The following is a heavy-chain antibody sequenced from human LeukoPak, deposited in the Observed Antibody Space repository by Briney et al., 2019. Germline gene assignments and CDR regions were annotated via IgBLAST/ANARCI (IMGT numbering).Heavy chain of an antibody. J-gene: IGHJ4*02. Sequence: GGSLRLSCAASGFTFSSYGMNWVRQTPGKGLEWVSYISSSSSTTYYADSVKGRFTISRDNAKNSLYLQMNSLRAEDTAVYYCARRGEYYYDSSGAPPSHWGQGTLVTVSS. D-gene: IGHD3-22*01. V-gene: IGHV3-48*01. CDR2: ISSSSSTT. CDR3: ARRGEYYYDSSGAPPSH. CDR1: GFTFSSYG.